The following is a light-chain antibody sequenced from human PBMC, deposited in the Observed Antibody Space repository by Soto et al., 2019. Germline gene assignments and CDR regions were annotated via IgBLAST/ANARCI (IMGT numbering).Light chain of an antibody. CDR2: EVS. V-gene: IGLV2-14*01. CDR1: GSDIGIYNY. Sequence: QSVLTQPASVSGSPGQSIAISCTGTGSDIGIYNYVSWYQQYPGQAPKLMIFEVSNRPSGVSNRFSGSKSGNTASLTISGLQAEDEADYYCSSYTGSSTLVLFGGGTQLTVL. CDR3: SSYTGSSTLVL. J-gene: IGLJ2*01.